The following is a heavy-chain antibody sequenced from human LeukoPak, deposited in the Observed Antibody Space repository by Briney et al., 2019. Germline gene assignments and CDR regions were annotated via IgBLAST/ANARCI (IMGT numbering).Heavy chain of an antibody. D-gene: IGHD2-2*01. CDR1: GGSFSGYY. CDR3: ARGFFGQLLSRFRAFDI. V-gene: IGHV4-34*01. Sequence: NPSETLSLTCAVYGGSFSGYYWSWIRQPPEKGLEWIGEINHSGSTKYNTPLKRRVTISVDTSKNQYSLKLSSVTAADTAVHYCARGFFGQLLSRFRAFDIWGQGTMVTVSS. CDR2: INHSGST. J-gene: IGHJ3*02.